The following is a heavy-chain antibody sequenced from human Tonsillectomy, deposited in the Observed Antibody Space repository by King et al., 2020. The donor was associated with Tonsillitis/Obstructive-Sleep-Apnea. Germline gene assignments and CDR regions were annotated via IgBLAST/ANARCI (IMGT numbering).Heavy chain of an antibody. J-gene: IGHJ4*02. CDR3: ARDAHDSSGYLQNAFDY. Sequence: VQLVESGGGLVQPGGSLRLSCAASGFTFSSYRMNCVRQAPGKGLEWVSYISRSSSIIYYADSVKGRFTISRDNAKNSLYLQMNSLRDEDTAVYYCARDAHDSSGYLQNAFDYWGQGTLVTVSS. D-gene: IGHD3-22*01. CDR2: ISRSSSII. V-gene: IGHV3-48*02. CDR1: GFTFSSYR.